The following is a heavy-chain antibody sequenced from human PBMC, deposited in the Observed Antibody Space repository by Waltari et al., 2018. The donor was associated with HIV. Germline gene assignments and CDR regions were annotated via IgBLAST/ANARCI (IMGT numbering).Heavy chain of an antibody. Sequence: QLQLQESGPGLVKPSETLSLTCTVSGDSISNSNYFWGWIRQPPGKGLEWIGRIYNSGSTYYNPSLKSRLTISVDTSKNQFSLKVNSVTAADTAVYYCARHALRVGAAYWSFDLWGRGTLVTVSS. J-gene: IGHJ2*01. CDR3: ARHALRVGAAYWSFDL. D-gene: IGHD1-26*01. V-gene: IGHV4-39*01. CDR1: GDSISNSNYF. CDR2: IYNSGST.